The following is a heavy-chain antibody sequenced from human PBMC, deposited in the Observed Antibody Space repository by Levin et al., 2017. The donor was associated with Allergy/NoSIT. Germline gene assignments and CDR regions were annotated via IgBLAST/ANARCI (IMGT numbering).Heavy chain of an antibody. CDR2: IYYSGST. CDR3: ARLHYYDILTGYYQGYFDY. D-gene: IGHD3-9*01. Sequence: SETLSLTCTVSGGSISSYYWSWIRQPPGKGLEWIGYIYYSGSTNYNPSLKSRVTISVDTSKNQFSLKLSSVTAADTAVYYCARLHYYDILTGYYQGYFDYWGQGTLVTVSS. CDR1: GGSISSYY. J-gene: IGHJ4*02. V-gene: IGHV4-59*08.